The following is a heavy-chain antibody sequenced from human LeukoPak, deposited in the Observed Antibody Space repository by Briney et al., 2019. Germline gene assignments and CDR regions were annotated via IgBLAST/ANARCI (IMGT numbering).Heavy chain of an antibody. CDR1: GFTFDDYA. CDR3: TKAQAVDDAFHI. D-gene: IGHD6-19*01. J-gene: IGHJ3*02. V-gene: IGHV3-9*01. CDR2: INWNSGSI. Sequence: GGSLRLSCAASGFTFDDYAMHWVRQAPGKGLGWVSGINWNSGSIGYADSVRGRFTISRDNAKNSLYLQMNSLTAEDTALYFCTKAQAVDDAFHIWGQGTMVTVSS.